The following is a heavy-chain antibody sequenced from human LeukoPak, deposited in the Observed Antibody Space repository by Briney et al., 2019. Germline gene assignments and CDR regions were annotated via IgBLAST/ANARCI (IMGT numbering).Heavy chain of an antibody. J-gene: IGHJ4*02. CDR2: IYTTGST. CDR1: GGSINNYY. D-gene: IGHD3-22*01. Sequence: SETLSLTCTVSGGSINNYYWSWIRQPAGKGLEWVGRIYTTGSTDYNPSLESRVSISVDTSKNLFSLHLISVTAADTAVYYCARESKTYDGAGYYHDSWGQGTVDTVSS. CDR3: ARESKTYDGAGYYHDS. V-gene: IGHV4-4*07.